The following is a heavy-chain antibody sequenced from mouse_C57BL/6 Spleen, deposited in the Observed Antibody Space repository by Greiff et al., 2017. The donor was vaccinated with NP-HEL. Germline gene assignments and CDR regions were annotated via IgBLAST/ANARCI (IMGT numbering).Heavy chain of an antibody. CDR1: GYSITSGYY. D-gene: IGHD1-1*01. J-gene: IGHJ1*03. CDR3: ARPVVAHWYFDV. CDR2: ISYDGSN. V-gene: IGHV3-6*01. Sequence: DVQLQESGPGLVKPSQSLSLTCSVTGYSITSGYYWNWIRQFPGNKLEWMGYISYDGSNNYNPSLKNRISITRDTSKNQFFLKLNSVTTEDTATYYCARPVVAHWYFDVWGTGTTVTVSS.